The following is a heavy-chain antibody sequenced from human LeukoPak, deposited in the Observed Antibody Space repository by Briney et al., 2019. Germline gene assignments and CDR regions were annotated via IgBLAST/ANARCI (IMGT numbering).Heavy chain of an antibody. J-gene: IGHJ6*02. CDR1: GFIFGDHA. CDR3: TRGLIQLWLHNGMDV. D-gene: IGHD5-18*01. Sequence: GGSLRLSCTGPGFIFGDHAIGWVRRAPGKGLEWVGFIRSKAFGATTEYAASVKGRFTISRDDSKGIAYLQMDSLKTENTGVYYCTRGLIQLWLHNGMDVWGQGTTVTVSS. CDR2: IRSKAFGATT. V-gene: IGHV3-49*04.